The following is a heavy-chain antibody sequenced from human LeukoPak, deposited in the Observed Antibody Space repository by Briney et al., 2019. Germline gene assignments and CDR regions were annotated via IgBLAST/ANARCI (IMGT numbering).Heavy chain of an antibody. D-gene: IGHD4-17*01. CDR2: IYYSGST. Sequence: SETLSLTCTVSGGSISSSSYYWGWIRQPPGKGLDWIGSIYYSGSTYYNPSLKSRVTISVDTSKNQFSLKLTSVTAADTAVYYCARDSPTPYGDYGYYYYYMDVWGKGTTVTISS. V-gene: IGHV4-39*07. CDR3: ARDSPTPYGDYGYYYYYMDV. J-gene: IGHJ6*03. CDR1: GGSISSSSYY.